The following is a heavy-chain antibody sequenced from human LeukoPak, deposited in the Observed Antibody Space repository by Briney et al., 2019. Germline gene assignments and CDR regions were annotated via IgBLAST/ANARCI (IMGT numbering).Heavy chain of an antibody. CDR2: ISWNSGSI. V-gene: IGHV3-9*01. D-gene: IGHD3-22*01. Sequence: GGSLRLSCAASGFTFDDYATHWVRQAPGKGLEWVSGISWNSGSIGYADSVKGRFTISRDNAKNSLYLQMNSLRAEDTALYYCAKDSARAYYDSSGYYSPAYFDYWGQGTLVTVSS. CDR3: AKDSARAYYDSSGYYSPAYFDY. CDR1: GFTFDDYA. J-gene: IGHJ4*02.